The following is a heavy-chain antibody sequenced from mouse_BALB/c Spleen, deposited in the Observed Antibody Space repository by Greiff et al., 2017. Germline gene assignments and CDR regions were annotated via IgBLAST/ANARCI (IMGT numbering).Heavy chain of an antibody. CDR3: ARDRDGYPYYAMDY. J-gene: IGHJ4*01. CDR2: IWAGGST. CDR1: GFSLTSYG. D-gene: IGHD2-3*01. V-gene: IGHV2-9*02. Sequence: VQLQESGPGLVAPSQSLSITCTVSGFSLTSYGVHWVRQPPGKGLEWLGVIWAGGSTNYNSALMSRLSISKDNSKSQVFLKMNSLQTDDTAMYYCARDRDGYPYYAMDYWGQGTSVTVSS.